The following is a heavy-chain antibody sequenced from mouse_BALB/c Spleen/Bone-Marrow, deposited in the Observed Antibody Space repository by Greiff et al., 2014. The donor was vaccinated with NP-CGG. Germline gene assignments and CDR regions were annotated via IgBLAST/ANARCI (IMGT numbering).Heavy chain of an antibody. CDR2: IDPANGNT. CDR1: GFNIKDTY. J-gene: IGHJ3*01. D-gene: IGHD1-1*01. CDR3: ARWDYRRAWFAY. V-gene: IGHV14-3*02. Sequence: VQLQQPGAELVKPGASVKLSCTASGFNIKDTYMHWVKQRPEQGLEWIGRIDPANGNTKYDPKFQGKATITADTSSNTAYLQLSSLTSEDTAVYYCARWDYRRAWFAYWGQGTLVTVPA.